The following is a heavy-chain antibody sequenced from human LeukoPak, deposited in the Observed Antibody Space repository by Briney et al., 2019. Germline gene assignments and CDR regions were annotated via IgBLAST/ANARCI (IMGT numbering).Heavy chain of an antibody. Sequence: GASVKVSCKASGYAFGDEYIHWVRQAPGQGFEWMGWINPNSGGTNYAQRFQGRVTMTTDTSTTTAYMELRSLRSDDTAVYYCARVRLDNTMNFDYWGQGTLVTVSS. CDR3: ARVRLDNTMNFDY. CDR2: INPNSGGT. D-gene: IGHD3-22*01. J-gene: IGHJ4*02. CDR1: GYAFGDEY. V-gene: IGHV1-2*02.